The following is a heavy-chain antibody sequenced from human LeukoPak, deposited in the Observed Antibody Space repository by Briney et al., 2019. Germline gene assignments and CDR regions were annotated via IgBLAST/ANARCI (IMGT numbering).Heavy chain of an antibody. V-gene: IGHV1-8*01. CDR3: ARGPRTFYYGSGSYYTP. Sequence: ASVKVSCKASGYTFTSYDINWVRQATGQGLEWMGWMNPNSGNTGYAQKFQGRVTMTRNTSISTAYMELSSLRSEDTAVYHCARGPRTFYYGSGSYYTPWGQGTLVTVSS. CDR1: GYTFTSYD. J-gene: IGHJ4*02. D-gene: IGHD3-10*01. CDR2: MNPNSGNT.